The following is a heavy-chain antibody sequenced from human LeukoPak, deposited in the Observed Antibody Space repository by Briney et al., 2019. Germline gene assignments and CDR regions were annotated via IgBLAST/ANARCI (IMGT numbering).Heavy chain of an antibody. CDR1: GFTFSSYA. J-gene: IGHJ4*02. D-gene: IGHD3-22*01. CDR2: ISGSGGGT. CDR3: AEALYYYDSSGYYSYYFDY. V-gene: IGHV3-23*01. Sequence: PGGSLRLSCAASGFTFSSYAMSWVRQAPGKGLESVSAISGSGGGTYYADSVKGRFTISRDNSKNTLYLQMNSLRAEDTAVYYCAEALYYYDSSGYYSYYFDYWGQGTLVTVSS.